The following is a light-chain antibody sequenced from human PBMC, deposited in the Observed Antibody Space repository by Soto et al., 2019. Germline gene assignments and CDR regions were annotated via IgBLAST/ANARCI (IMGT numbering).Light chain of an antibody. CDR2: GAS. CDR1: QSIRHY. CDR3: QHHNSYSQT. J-gene: IGKJ1*01. V-gene: IGKV1-5*01. Sequence: DIQMTQSPPTLSASVGDRVTITCRASQSIRHYLAWYQQMPGKAPKLLIYGASTLQSGVPSRFSGSGSGTEFTLTIGSLQPDDFGTYFCQHHNSYSQTFGQGTKVEIK.